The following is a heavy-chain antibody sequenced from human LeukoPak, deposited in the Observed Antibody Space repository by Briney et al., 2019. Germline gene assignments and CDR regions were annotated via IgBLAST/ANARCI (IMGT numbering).Heavy chain of an antibody. Sequence: SETLSLTCTVSGGSISSSSYYWGWIRQPPGKGLEWIGSIYYSGSTYYNPSLKSRVTISVDTSKNQFSLKLSSVTAADTAVYYCAITAETVAGNWFDPWGRGTLVTVSS. D-gene: IGHD6-19*01. CDR3: AITAETVAGNWFDP. CDR1: GGSISSSSYY. CDR2: IYYSGST. V-gene: IGHV4-39*01. J-gene: IGHJ5*02.